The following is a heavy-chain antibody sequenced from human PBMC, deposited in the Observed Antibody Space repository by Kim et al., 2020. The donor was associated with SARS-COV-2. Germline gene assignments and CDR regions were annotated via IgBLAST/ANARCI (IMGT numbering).Heavy chain of an antibody. V-gene: IGHV3-30*18. CDR1: GFTFSSYG. J-gene: IGHJ4*02. Sequence: GGSLRLSCAASGFTFSSYGMHWVRQAPGKGLEWVAVISYDGSNKYYADSVKGRFTISRDNSKNTLYLQMNSLRAEDTAVYYCAKEGWFSSGWYLPLDYWGQGTLVTVSS. CDR3: AKEGWFSSGWYLPLDY. D-gene: IGHD6-19*01. CDR2: ISYDGSNK.